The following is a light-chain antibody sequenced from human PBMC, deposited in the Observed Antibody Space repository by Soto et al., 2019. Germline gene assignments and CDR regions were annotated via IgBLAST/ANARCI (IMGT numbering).Light chain of an antibody. J-gene: IGKJ4*01. CDR2: DSS. CDR3: QQHVCWPLT. Sequence: ETVLTQSPATLSLSPGERATLSCRASENVNTYLAWFQQKSGQAPRLLLYDSSHRATGTPARFSGSGSGTDFTLTISRVEPEDFATYYCQQHVCWPLTFGGGPRVEI. CDR1: ENVNTY. V-gene: IGKV3-11*01.